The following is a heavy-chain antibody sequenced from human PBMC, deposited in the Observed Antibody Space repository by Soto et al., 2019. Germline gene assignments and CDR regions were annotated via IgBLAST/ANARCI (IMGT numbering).Heavy chain of an antibody. J-gene: IGHJ4*02. Sequence: SETLSLTCTVSGGSISSGGYYWSWIRQHPGKGLEWIGYIYYSGSTYYNPSLKSRVTISVDTSKNQFSLKLSSVTAADTAVYYCARSSQSTVTTFAYWEQGTLLTVS. CDR2: IYYSGST. CDR3: ARSSQSTVTTFAY. V-gene: IGHV4-31*02. D-gene: IGHD4-17*01. CDR1: GGSISSGGYY.